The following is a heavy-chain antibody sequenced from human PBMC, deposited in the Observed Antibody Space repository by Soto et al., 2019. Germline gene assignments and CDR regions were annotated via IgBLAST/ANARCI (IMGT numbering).Heavy chain of an antibody. CDR1: GGSISSSSYY. J-gene: IGHJ4*02. V-gene: IGHV4-39*01. Sequence: PSETLSLTCTVSGGSISSSSYYWGWIRQPPGKGLEWIGSIYYSGSTYYNPSLKSRVTISVDTSKNQFSLKLSSVTAADTAVYYCARPPMFSSSLRKYYFDYWGQGTLVTVSS. CDR2: IYYSGST. CDR3: ARPPMFSSSLRKYYFDY. D-gene: IGHD6-13*01.